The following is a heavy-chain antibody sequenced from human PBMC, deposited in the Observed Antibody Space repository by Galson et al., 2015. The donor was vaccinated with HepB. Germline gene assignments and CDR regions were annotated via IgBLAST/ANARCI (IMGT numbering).Heavy chain of an antibody. CDR1: GCTFTGYY. D-gene: IGHD2-2*01. Sequence: SVKVSCKASGCTFTGYYIHWVRRAPGQGLEWMGWISPNSGATSYAQEFQGRVTLTRDTSISTAYMELSRLISDDTAVYYCARGGGDIVVVPTSTHDSWGQGTLVTVSS. V-gene: IGHV1-2*02. CDR2: ISPNSGAT. CDR3: ARGGGDIVVVPTSTHDS. J-gene: IGHJ4*02.